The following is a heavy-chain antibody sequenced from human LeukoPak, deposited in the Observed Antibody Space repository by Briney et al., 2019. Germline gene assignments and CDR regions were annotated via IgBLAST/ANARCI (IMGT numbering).Heavy chain of an antibody. V-gene: IGHV1-69*04. J-gene: IGHJ4*02. CDR1: GGTFSSYA. D-gene: IGHD5-24*01. Sequence: SVKVSCKASGGTFSSYAISWVRQAPGQGLEWMGRIIPILGIANYAQKFQGRVTITADKSTSTAYMELSSLRSEDTAVYYCARTRNHHGYNGTSWGQGTLVTVSS. CDR3: ARTRNHHGYNGTS. CDR2: IIPILGIA.